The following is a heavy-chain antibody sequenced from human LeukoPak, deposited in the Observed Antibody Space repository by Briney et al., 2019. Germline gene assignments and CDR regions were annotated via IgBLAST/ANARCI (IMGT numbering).Heavy chain of an antibody. Sequence: GGSLRLSCAASGFIFSDFYMSWVRQAAGKGLEYIAYISPSSHDIIFADSVKGRFTISRDNAKNSLYLQMNSLRAEDTAVYYCAKTARVPDYWGQGTQVTVSS. J-gene: IGHJ4*02. V-gene: IGHV3-11*06. CDR1: GFIFSDFY. CDR3: AKTARVPDY. D-gene: IGHD6-6*01. CDR2: ISPSSHDI.